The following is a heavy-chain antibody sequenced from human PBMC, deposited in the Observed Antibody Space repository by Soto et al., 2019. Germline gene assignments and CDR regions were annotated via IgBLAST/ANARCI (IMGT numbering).Heavy chain of an antibody. CDR3: ARHPTHTELTGYATHFFDY. D-gene: IGHD2-2*03. V-gene: IGHV4-39*01. CDR1: GVSITRTFSY. J-gene: IGHJ4*02. CDR2: VYYTGTT. Sequence: QLQLQESGPGLVKPSETLSLTCTVSGVSITRTFSYWGWIRQPPGKGLEWIGSVYYTGTTNYKPSLGSRVTISVDTSKNQFSLKSNSVTAADTAVYYCARHPTHTELTGYATHFFDYWGRGTLITVSS.